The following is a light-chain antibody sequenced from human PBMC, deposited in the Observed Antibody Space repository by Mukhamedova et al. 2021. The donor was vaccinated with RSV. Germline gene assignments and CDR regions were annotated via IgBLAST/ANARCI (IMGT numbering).Light chain of an antibody. CDR3: QQYGSSPYT. J-gene: IGKJ2*01. CDR1: QSVSSSY. Sequence: LSCRASQSVSSSYLAWYQQKPGQAPRLLIYGASSRATGIPDRFSGSGSGTDFTLTISRLEPEDFAVFYCQQYGSSPYTFGQWTK. V-gene: IGKV3-20*01. CDR2: GAS.